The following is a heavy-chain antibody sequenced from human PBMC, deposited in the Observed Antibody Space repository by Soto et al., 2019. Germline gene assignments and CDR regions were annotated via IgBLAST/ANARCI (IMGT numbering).Heavy chain of an antibody. CDR1: GGTFNSYT. J-gene: IGHJ4*02. D-gene: IGHD1-26*01. V-gene: IGHV1-69*02. Sequence: ASVKVSCKASGGTFNSYTISWVRQAPGQGLEWMGRIIPILGIANYAQKFQGRVTITADKSTSTAYMELSSLRSEDTAVYYCASPGQGGANPLDYWAQGTLVNVSS. CDR2: IIPILGIA. CDR3: ASPGQGGANPLDY.